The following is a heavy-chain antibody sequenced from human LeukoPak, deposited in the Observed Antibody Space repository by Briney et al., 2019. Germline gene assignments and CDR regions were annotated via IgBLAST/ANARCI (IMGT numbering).Heavy chain of an antibody. CDR2: ISSSGSTI. D-gene: IGHD3-10*01. J-gene: IGHJ4*02. CDR1: EFTFSDYY. CDR3: AREQSYGSGSYYVCYFDY. Sequence: GGSLRLSCAASEFTFSDYYMSWIRQAPGKGLEWVSYISSSGSTIYYADSVEGRFTISRDNAKNSLYLQMNSLRAEDTAVYYCAREQSYGSGSYYVCYFDYWGQGTLVTVSS. V-gene: IGHV3-11*04.